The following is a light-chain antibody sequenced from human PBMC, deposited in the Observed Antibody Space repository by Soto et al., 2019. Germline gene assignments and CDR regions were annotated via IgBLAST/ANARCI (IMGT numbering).Light chain of an antibody. V-gene: IGKV2-28*01. CDR2: LAS. CDR1: QSLQHSDGYNY. Sequence: EIVLTQSPLSLPVTPGEPASISCRSSQSLQHSDGYNYLDWYLQKAGQPPQLLIYLASYRASGVPDRFSGSGSGTDFTLRISRVVPEDVGVYYCIQGLQTPLTFGGGTKVEIK. CDR3: IQGLQTPLT. J-gene: IGKJ4*01.